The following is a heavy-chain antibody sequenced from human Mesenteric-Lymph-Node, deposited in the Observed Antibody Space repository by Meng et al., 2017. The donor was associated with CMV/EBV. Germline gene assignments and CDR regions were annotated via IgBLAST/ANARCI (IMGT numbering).Heavy chain of an antibody. V-gene: IGHV1-2*02. CDR2: INPNSGGT. Sequence: ASVKVSCKASGYTFTGYYMHWVRQAPGHGLEWMGWINPNSGGTIYAQRFQGRVTMTGDTSISTAYIELSRLRFDDTAVYYCARAASGSFWFDPWGQGTLVTVSS. D-gene: IGHD5-12*01. J-gene: IGHJ5*02. CDR1: GYTFTGYY. CDR3: ARAASGSFWFDP.